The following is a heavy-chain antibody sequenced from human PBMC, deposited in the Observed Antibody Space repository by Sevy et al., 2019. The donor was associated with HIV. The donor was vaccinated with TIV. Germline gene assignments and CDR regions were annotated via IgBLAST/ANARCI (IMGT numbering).Heavy chain of an antibody. V-gene: IGHV5-51*01. D-gene: IGHD2-2*01. Sequence: GESLKISCKGSGYSFTRYWIAWVRQMPGKGLEWMGIIYPDDSETRCSPSFQGQVTISADKSISTAYLQWSSLRASDSAMYYCARLICTSSICYLDYWGQGNLVTVSS. CDR2: IYPDDSET. CDR3: ARLICTSSICYLDY. CDR1: GYSFTRYW. J-gene: IGHJ4*02.